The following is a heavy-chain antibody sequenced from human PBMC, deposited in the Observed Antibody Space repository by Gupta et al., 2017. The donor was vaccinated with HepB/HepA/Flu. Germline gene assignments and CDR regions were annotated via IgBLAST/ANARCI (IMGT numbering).Heavy chain of an antibody. CDR3: ARWRLGNSGSFDS. J-gene: IGHJ4*02. CDR2: IFYSGST. V-gene: IGHV4-30-4*01. Sequence: QVQLQESGPGLVKPSQTLSLTCTVSGGSINSNDYYWSWNRQPPGKGLEWIGHIFYSGSTYYNPSLKSRLTISKHMSRSQFSLKLTSVTAADTAVYFCARWRLGNSGSFDSWGQGTLVTVSS. CDR1: GGSINSNDYY. D-gene: IGHD5-12*01.